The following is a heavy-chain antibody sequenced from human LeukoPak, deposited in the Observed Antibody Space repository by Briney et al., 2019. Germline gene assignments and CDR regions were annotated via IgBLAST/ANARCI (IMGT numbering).Heavy chain of an antibody. Sequence: NWVRQATGQGLEWMGWMNPNSGNTGYAQKFQGRVTMTRNTSISTAYMELSSLRSEDTAVYYCARGLPDDYDIGGASYYFDYWGQGTLVTVSS. CDR3: ARGLPDDYDIGGASYYFDY. V-gene: IGHV1-8*01. J-gene: IGHJ4*02. D-gene: IGHD3-9*01. CDR2: MNPNSGNT.